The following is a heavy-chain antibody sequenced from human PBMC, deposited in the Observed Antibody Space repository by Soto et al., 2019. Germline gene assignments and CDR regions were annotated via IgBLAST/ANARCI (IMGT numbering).Heavy chain of an antibody. Sequence: ASVKVSCKASGYTFTNYAMHWVRQAPGQRLEWMGWINAGNGNTKYSQRFQGRVTITRDTSASTAYLELSSLRSEDTAVYYCARDRHEYQLLSLFDYWGQVTLVTVSS. CDR3: ARDRHEYQLLSLFDY. V-gene: IGHV1-3*01. D-gene: IGHD2-2*01. J-gene: IGHJ4*02. CDR1: GYTFTNYA. CDR2: INAGNGNT.